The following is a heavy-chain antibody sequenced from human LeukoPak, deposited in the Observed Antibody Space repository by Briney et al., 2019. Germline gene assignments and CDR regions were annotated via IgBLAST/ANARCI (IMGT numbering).Heavy chain of an antibody. J-gene: IGHJ4*02. Sequence: GGSLRLSCAASGFTFSSYWMSWVRQAPGKGLEWVANIKQEGSEKYYVDSVKGRFTVSRDNAKKSLYLQMNSLRAEDTAVYYCARDQAPTYDYDFWSGYIDYWGQGTLVTVSS. CDR1: GFTFSSYW. CDR3: ARDQAPTYDYDFWSGYIDY. D-gene: IGHD3-3*01. V-gene: IGHV3-7*01. CDR2: IKQEGSEK.